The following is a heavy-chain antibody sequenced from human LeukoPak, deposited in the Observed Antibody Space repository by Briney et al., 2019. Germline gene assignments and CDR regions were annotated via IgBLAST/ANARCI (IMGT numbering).Heavy chain of an antibody. Sequence: GGSLRLSCAASGFTFSSYAMSWVRQAPGEGLEWVSAISGSGGSTYYADSVKGRFTISRDNSKNTLYLQMNSLRAEDTAVYYCAKDRGVWGSYRYYFDYWGQGTLVTVSS. CDR2: ISGSGGST. V-gene: IGHV3-23*01. J-gene: IGHJ4*02. CDR3: AKDRGVWGSYRYYFDY. D-gene: IGHD3-16*02. CDR1: GFTFSSYA.